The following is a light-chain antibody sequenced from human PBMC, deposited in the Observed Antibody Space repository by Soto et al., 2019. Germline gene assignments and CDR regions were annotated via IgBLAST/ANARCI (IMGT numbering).Light chain of an antibody. J-gene: IGKJ5*01. Sequence: EIVLTQSPATLSLSPGERGTLSCRASQSVSTYLAWCQQKPGQAPRLLIYDASKRATGIPARFSGSGSGTDFSLTINSPEPEDSAVYYCQQRTNSLITFGQGTRLEIK. CDR3: QQRTNSLIT. CDR2: DAS. V-gene: IGKV3-11*01. CDR1: QSVSTY.